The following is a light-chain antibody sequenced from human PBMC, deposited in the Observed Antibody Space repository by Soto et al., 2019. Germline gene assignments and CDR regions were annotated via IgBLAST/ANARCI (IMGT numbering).Light chain of an antibody. CDR3: SSYTTSNTRQIV. CDR1: SSDVGGYNY. V-gene: IGLV2-14*03. CDR2: DVS. J-gene: IGLJ1*01. Sequence: QSVLTQPASVSGSPGQSITISCTGTSSDVGGYNYVSWYQHHPGKAPKLMIYDVSNRPSGISNRFSGSKSGNTASLTISGLQREDEGDYYCSSYTTSNTRQIVFGTGTKVTVL.